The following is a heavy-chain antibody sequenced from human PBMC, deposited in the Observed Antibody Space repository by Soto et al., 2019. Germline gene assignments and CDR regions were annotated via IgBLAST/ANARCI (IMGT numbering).Heavy chain of an antibody. Sequence: GGSLRLSCAASGFTFSSYGMHWARQAPGKGLEWVAVISYDGSNKYYADAVKGRFTISRDNSKNTLYLQMNSLRAEDTAVYYCAKAQAAAGPDYYYYYGMDVWGQGTAVTVSS. CDR2: ISYDGSNK. J-gene: IGHJ6*02. D-gene: IGHD6-13*01. CDR1: GFTFSSYG. V-gene: IGHV3-30*18. CDR3: AKAQAAAGPDYYYYYGMDV.